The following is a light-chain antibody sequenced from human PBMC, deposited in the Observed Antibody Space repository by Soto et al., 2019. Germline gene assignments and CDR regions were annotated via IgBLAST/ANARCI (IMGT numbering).Light chain of an antibody. CDR1: QSVSSN. CDR3: HQYNNGPPLT. J-gene: IGKJ4*01. Sequence: EIVMTLSPATLSVSPGERATLSCRASQSVSSNLAWYQQKPGQALRLLIYGASTRATGSPARFSGSGSGKEFTLTINSLQSEDFAVYYCHQYNNGPPLTFGGGTKVQIK. CDR2: GAS. V-gene: IGKV3-15*01.